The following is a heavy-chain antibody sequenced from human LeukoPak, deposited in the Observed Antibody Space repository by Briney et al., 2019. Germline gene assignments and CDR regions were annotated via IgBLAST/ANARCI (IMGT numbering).Heavy chain of an antibody. Sequence: GGSLRLSCSASGFTFSSYAMHWVRQAPGKGLEYVSAISSNGGSTYYADSVKGRFTISRDNTKNTLYLQMSSLRAEDTAVYYCVKERHYYGSGTFDYWGQGTLVTVSS. D-gene: IGHD3-10*01. J-gene: IGHJ4*02. CDR3: VKERHYYGSGTFDY. V-gene: IGHV3-64D*09. CDR2: ISSNGGST. CDR1: GFTFSSYA.